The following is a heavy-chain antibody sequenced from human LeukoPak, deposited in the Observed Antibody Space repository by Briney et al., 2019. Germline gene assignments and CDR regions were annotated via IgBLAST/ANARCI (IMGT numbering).Heavy chain of an antibody. Sequence: PGRSLRLSCAASGFTFSSYGMHWVRQAPGKGLEWVSIIGGSGDSIYYADSVKGRFTISRDNSQNTLYLQMNSLSAEDTAVYYCAKGHSGSYSPLFHYWGQGTLVTVSS. CDR1: GFTFSSYG. D-gene: IGHD3-10*01. J-gene: IGHJ4*02. CDR3: AKGHSGSYSPLFHY. V-gene: IGHV3-23*01. CDR2: IGGSGDSI.